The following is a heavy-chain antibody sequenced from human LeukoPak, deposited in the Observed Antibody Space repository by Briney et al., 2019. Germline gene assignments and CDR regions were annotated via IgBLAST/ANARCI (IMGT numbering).Heavy chain of an antibody. CDR3: ARELVVVDRRYFDY. CDR2: IYTSGST. Sequence: SETLSLTCTVAGGSISSGSYYWSWIRQPAGKGLEWIGRIYTSGSTNYNPSLKSRVTISVDTSKNQFSLKLSSVTAADTAVYYCARELVVVDRRYFDYWGQGTLVTVSS. D-gene: IGHD2-15*01. CDR1: GGSISSGSYY. J-gene: IGHJ4*02. V-gene: IGHV4-61*02.